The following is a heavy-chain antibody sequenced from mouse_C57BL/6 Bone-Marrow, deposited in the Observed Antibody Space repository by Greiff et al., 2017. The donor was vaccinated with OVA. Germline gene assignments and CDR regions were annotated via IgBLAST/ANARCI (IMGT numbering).Heavy chain of an antibody. J-gene: IGHJ3*01. CDR1: GYTFTSYW. D-gene: IGHD2-4*01. CDR3: ARERYGYDYDWFAY. CDR2: IYPGSGST. Sequence: QVQLQQPGAELVKPGASVKMSCKASGYTFTSYWITWVKQRPGQGLEWIGDIYPGSGSTNYNEKFKSKATLTVDTSSSTAYMQLSSLTSEDSAVYDCARERYGYDYDWFAYWGQGTLVTVSA. V-gene: IGHV1-55*01.